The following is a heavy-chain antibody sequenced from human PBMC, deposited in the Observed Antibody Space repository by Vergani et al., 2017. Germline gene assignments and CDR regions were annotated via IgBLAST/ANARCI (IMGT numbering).Heavy chain of an antibody. J-gene: IGHJ4*02. CDR1: GFTFDDYA. D-gene: IGHD5-18*01. V-gene: IGHV3-9*01. CDR3: TIKLWFSGALRADY. Sequence: EVQLVESGGGLVQPGRSLRLSCAASGFTFDDYAMHWVRQAPGKGLEWVSGISWNSGSICYADSVKGRFTISRDNAKNSLYLQMNSLRAEDTALYYCTIKLWFSGALRADYWGQGTLVTVSS. CDR2: ISWNSGSI.